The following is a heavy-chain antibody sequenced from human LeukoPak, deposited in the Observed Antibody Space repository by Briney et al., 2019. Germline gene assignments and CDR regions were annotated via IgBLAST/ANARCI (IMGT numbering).Heavy chain of an antibody. CDR3: ARDGGSYLQPTDY. D-gene: IGHD1-26*01. CDR2: ITGTGDST. J-gene: IGHJ4*02. Sequence: PGGSLSLSCAASGFTFTTYAMTWVRQPPGKGLEWVSSITGTGDSTYYADSVKGRFTTSRDDSKNTLYLQMNSLRAEDTAVYHCARDGGSYLQPTDYWGQGTLVTVSS. CDR1: GFTFTTYA. V-gene: IGHV3-23*01.